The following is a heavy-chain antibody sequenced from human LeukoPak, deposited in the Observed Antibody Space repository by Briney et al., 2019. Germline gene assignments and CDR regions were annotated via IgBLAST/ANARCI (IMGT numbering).Heavy chain of an antibody. Sequence: TGGSLRLSCAASGFTFSSDWMSWVRQSPGKGLEWVANIKQDGSEKYYVDSVKGRFTISRDNAKNSLYLQMNSLRAEDTAVYYCARGYCSSTSCYTGDYYYYYMDVWGKGTTVTVSS. J-gene: IGHJ6*03. D-gene: IGHD2-2*02. V-gene: IGHV3-7*01. CDR1: GFTFSSDW. CDR3: ARGYCSSTSCYTGDYYYYYMDV. CDR2: IKQDGSEK.